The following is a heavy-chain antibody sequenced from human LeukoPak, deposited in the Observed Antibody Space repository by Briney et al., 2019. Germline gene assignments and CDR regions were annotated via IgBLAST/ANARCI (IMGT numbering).Heavy chain of an antibody. Sequence: PGGSLRLSCAASGFTLDDYGMSWVRQAPGKGLEWVSGINWNGGSTGSADSVKGRFTISRDNAKNSLYLQMNSLRAEDTALYYCARNERTGWELLEHDAFDIWGQGTMVTVSS. CDR2: INWNGGST. D-gene: IGHD1-26*01. V-gene: IGHV3-20*04. CDR1: GFTLDDYG. J-gene: IGHJ3*02. CDR3: ARNERTGWELLEHDAFDI.